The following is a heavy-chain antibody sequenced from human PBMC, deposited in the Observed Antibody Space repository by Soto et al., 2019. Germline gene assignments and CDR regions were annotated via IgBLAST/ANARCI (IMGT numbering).Heavy chain of an antibody. V-gene: IGHV3-53*02. D-gene: IGHD2-8*02. Sequence: VQLVETGGGLIQPGGSLRLSCAASGFTVSSNYMSWVRQAPGKGLEWVSVIYSGGSTYYADSVKGRFTISRDNSKNTLYLQMNSLRAEDTAVYYCARDRSTETPGWFDPWGQGTLVTVSS. CDR2: IYSGGST. CDR1: GFTVSSNY. J-gene: IGHJ5*02. CDR3: ARDRSTETPGWFDP.